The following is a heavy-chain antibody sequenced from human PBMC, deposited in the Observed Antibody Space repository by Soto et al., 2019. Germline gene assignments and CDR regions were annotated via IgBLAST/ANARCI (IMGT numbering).Heavy chain of an antibody. J-gene: IGHJ4*02. CDR2: IYYSGST. CDR1: GESISGTIYY. CDR3: ARRYGGTFDY. V-gene: IGHV4-61*05. Sequence: SETLSLTCIVSGESISGTIYYWSWFRQPPGKGLEWIGYIYYSGSTNYNPSLKSRVTISVDTSKNQFSLKLSSVTAADTAVYYCARRYGGTFDYWGQGILVTVSS. D-gene: IGHD2-15*01.